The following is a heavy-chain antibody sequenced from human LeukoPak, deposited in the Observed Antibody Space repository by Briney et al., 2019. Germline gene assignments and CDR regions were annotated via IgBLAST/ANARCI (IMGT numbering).Heavy chain of an antibody. Sequence: ASVKVSCKASGYTFTNYGITWVRQAPGQGLEWMGWISTNHGNTNYAQKIQGRVTMTTDTSTSTAYMELRNLRSDDTAMYYCARDQIGQGLPGYWGQGTLVTVSS. J-gene: IGHJ4*02. V-gene: IGHV1-18*01. D-gene: IGHD6-19*01. CDR3: ARDQIGQGLPGY. CDR1: GYTFTNYG. CDR2: ISTNHGNT.